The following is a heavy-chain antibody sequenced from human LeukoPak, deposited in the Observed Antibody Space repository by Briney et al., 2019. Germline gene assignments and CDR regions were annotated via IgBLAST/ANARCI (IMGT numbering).Heavy chain of an antibody. D-gene: IGHD5-18*01. CDR2: IDTSGNT. CDR3: ARAITNYGYIFDY. V-gene: IGHV4-4*07. CDR1: GGSISSYY. Sequence: PSETLSLTCTVSGGSISSYYWSWIRQPAGKGLEWIGRIDTSGNTNYKPSLKSRVTMSVDTSKNQFSLKLSSVTAADTAVYYCARAITNYGYIFDYWGQGTLVTVSS. J-gene: IGHJ4*02.